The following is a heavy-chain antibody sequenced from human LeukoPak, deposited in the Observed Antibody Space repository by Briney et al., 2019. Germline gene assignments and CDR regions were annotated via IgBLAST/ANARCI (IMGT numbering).Heavy chain of an antibody. CDR1: GYTFTSYY. D-gene: IGHD3-10*01. CDR3: ARGQEGTMVRGVIFDY. CDR2: INPSGGST. Sequence: ASVTVSCKASGYTFTSYYMHWVRQAPGQGLEWMGIINPSGGSTSYAQKFQGRVTMTRDTSTSTVYMELSSLRSEDTAVYYCARGQEGTMVRGVIFDYWGQGTLVTVSS. J-gene: IGHJ4*02. V-gene: IGHV1-46*01.